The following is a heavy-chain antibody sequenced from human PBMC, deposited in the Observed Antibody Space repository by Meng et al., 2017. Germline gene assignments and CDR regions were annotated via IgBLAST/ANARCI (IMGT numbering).Heavy chain of an antibody. J-gene: IGHJ5*02. Sequence: QEAGQGLCKPSAPPPPTCTVSGGCSSISSYYWGWSRQPPGKGLEWIGSIYYSGSTYYNPSLKSRVTISVDTSKNQFSLKLSSVAAADTAVYYCASLRIAVAGINWFDPWGQGTLVTVSS. V-gene: IGHV4-39*07. CDR3: ASLRIAVAGINWFDP. CDR2: IYYSGST. D-gene: IGHD6-19*01. CDR1: GGCSSISSYY.